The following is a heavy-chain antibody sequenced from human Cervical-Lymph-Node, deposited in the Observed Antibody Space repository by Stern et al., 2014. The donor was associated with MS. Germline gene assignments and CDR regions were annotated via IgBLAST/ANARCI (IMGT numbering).Heavy chain of an antibody. CDR3: AKAPVVYSAPLDY. Sequence: QVQLVESGGGVVQPGRSLRLSCAASGFTFSNPGMYCVRQAPGRGLEWAAHISYDGSSRSDADSVKGRFTISRDTSKNTLYLQMNSLRADDTAVYYCAKAPVVYSAPLDYWGQGTLVTVSS. CDR1: GFTFSNPG. CDR2: ISYDGSSR. J-gene: IGHJ4*02. V-gene: IGHV3-30*18. D-gene: IGHD4-23*01.